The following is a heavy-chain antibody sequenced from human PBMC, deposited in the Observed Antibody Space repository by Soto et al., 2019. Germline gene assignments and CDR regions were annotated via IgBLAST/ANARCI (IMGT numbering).Heavy chain of an antibody. V-gene: IGHV3-74*01. CDR3: ARVARFLEWLLPSYYYGMDV. Sequence: GGSLRLSCAASGFTLSSYWMHWVRQAPGKGLVWVSRINSDGSSTSYADSVKGRFTISRDNAKNTLYLQMNSLRAEDTAVYYCARVARFLEWLLPSYYYGMDVWGQGTTVTVSS. J-gene: IGHJ6*02. CDR2: INSDGSST. D-gene: IGHD3-3*01. CDR1: GFTLSSYW.